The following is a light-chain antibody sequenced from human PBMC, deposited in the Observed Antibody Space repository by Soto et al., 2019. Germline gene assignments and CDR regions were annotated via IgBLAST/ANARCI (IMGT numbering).Light chain of an antibody. Sequence: EVVLTQSPGTLSVYPGERVTLSCRASQSVNSNFLAWYQQKPGQAPRLLIYGASSRATGIPDRFSGSGSGTDFTLTISRLELEDFAVYYCHHYGYSSYTFGQGTKLEIK. CDR2: GAS. CDR3: HHYGYSSYT. V-gene: IGKV3-20*01. J-gene: IGKJ2*01. CDR1: QSVNSNF.